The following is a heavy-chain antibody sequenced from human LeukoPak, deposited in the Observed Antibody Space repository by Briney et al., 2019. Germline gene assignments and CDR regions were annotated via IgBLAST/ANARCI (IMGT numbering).Heavy chain of an antibody. CDR1: GLSVSGNH. CDR2: INNEAST. V-gene: IGHV3-53*01. D-gene: IGHD6-13*01. Sequence: GGSLRLSCAASGLSVSGNHMSWVRQAPGKGLEWVSLINNEASTDYADSVKGRFTISRDNAKNSLYLQMNSLRAEDTAVYYCARDLMGIAYRGAFYYWGQGALVTVSS. J-gene: IGHJ4*02. CDR3: ARDLMGIAYRGAFYY.